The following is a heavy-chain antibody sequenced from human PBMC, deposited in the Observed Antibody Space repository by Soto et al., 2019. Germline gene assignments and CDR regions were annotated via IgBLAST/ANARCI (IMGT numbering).Heavy chain of an antibody. V-gene: IGHV3-48*03. D-gene: IGHD6-6*01. CDR3: ARDSLKPYIPRLRYLT. CDR1: GFTFSSYE. CDR2: ISSSGSTI. J-gene: IGHJ5*02. Sequence: EVQLVESGGGLVQPGGSLRLSCAASGFTFSSYEMNWVRQAPGKGLEWVSYISSSGSTIYYADSVKGRFTISRDNAKNSLYLQMNSLRAEDTAVYYCARDSLKPYIPRLRYLTWGQGTLVTVSS.